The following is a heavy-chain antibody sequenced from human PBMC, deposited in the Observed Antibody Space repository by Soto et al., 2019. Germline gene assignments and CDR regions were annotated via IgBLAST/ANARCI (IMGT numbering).Heavy chain of an antibody. CDR2: IDAGNGNT. CDR1: GYTFTSYA. D-gene: IGHD3-3*01. V-gene: IGHV1-3*01. Sequence: VASVKVSCKASGYTFTSYAMHWVRQAPGQRLEWRGWIDAGNGNTKYSQKFQGRVTITRDTSASTAYMELSSLRSEDTAVYYCARARERITIFRVVIIRDDSYYSMDVWGKGTTVTVSS. J-gene: IGHJ6*03. CDR3: ARARERITIFRVVIIRDDSYYSMDV.